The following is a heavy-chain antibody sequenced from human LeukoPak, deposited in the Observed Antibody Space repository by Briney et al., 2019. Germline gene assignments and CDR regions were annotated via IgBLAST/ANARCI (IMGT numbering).Heavy chain of an antibody. CDR3: ARPDSGSTWNDAFDM. V-gene: IGHV4-34*01. CDR2: INHSGST. Sequence: SETLSLTCAVYGGSFSGYYWSWIRQPPGKGLEWIGEINHSGSTNYNPSLKSRVTISVDTSKNQFSLKLSSVTAADTAVYYCARPDSGSTWNDAFDMWGQGTMVTVSS. CDR1: GGSFSGYY. D-gene: IGHD6-13*01. J-gene: IGHJ3*02.